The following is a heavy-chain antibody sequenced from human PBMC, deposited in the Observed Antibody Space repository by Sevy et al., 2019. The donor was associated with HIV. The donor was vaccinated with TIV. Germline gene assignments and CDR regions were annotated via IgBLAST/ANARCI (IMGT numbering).Heavy chain of an antibody. CDR2: IYHTGAA. J-gene: IGHJ4*02. V-gene: IGHV4-39*01. CDR3: SRRYGNNFDY. CDR1: GGTISSSSYR. D-gene: IGHD3-10*01. Sequence: SESLSLTCTVSGGTISSSSYRCGWIRQPPGKGLEWVGSIYHTGAADDNPSLKRRVTMSVDTSKNQFSLQVGSVTAADTAVYYCSRRYGNNFDYWGQGASVTVSS.